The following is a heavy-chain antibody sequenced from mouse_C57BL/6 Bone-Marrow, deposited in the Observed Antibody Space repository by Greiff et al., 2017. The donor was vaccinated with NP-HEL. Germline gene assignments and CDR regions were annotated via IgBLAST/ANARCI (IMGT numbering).Heavy chain of an antibody. D-gene: IGHD5-5*01. Sequence: VKLVESGAELARPGASVKLSCKASGYTFTSYGISWVKQRPGQGLEWIGEIYPRSGNTYYNEKFKGKATLTADKSSSTAYMELRSLTSEDSAVYFCARLPSYFWGQGTTLTVSS. CDR3: ARLPSYF. CDR1: GYTFTSYG. CDR2: IYPRSGNT. V-gene: IGHV1-81*01. J-gene: IGHJ2*01.